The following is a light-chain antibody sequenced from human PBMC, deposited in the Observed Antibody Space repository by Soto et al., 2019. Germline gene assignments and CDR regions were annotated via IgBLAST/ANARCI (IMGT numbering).Light chain of an antibody. CDR1: SSNIGSNY. V-gene: IGLV1-47*01. CDR2: RNN. Sequence: QSVLTLPPSASGTPGQRVTISCSGSSSNIGSNYVYWYQQLPGTAPKLLIYRNNQRPSGVPDRFSGSKSGTSASLAISGLRSEDEADYYCAAWDDSLSGRVFGTGTKLTVL. J-gene: IGLJ1*01. CDR3: AAWDDSLSGRV.